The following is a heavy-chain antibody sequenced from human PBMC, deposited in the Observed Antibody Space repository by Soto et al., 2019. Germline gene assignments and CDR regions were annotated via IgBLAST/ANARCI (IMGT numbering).Heavy chain of an antibody. D-gene: IGHD5-18*01. Sequence: GGSLRLSCAASGFTFSSYGMHWVSQAPGKGLEWVAVISYDGSNKYYADSVKGRFTISRDNSKNTLYLQMNSLRAEDTAVYYCASSYGPGYFDYWGQGTLVTVSS. CDR3: ASSYGPGYFDY. V-gene: IGHV3-30*03. CDR2: ISYDGSNK. J-gene: IGHJ4*02. CDR1: GFTFSSYG.